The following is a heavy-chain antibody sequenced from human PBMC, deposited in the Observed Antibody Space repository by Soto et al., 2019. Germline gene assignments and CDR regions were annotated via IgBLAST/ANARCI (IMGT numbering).Heavy chain of an antibody. CDR3: ARATRDAIREY. V-gene: IGHV4-59*01. CDR1: NGSISNYY. J-gene: IGHJ4*01. D-gene: IGHD2-2*01. Sequence: SETRSLTCTVSNGSISNYYWTWIRQYPGKGLEWIGFVYYSGTTKYNPSLKSRVTISLHTSKNQFSLKLTSVTAADTAVYYCARATRDAIREYWGKGNLVIVSS. CDR2: VYYSGTT.